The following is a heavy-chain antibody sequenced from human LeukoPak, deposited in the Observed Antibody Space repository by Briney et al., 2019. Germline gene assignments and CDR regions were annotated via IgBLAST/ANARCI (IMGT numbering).Heavy chain of an antibody. V-gene: IGHV3-33*06. CDR2: IWYDGSNK. CDR1: GFTFSSYG. J-gene: IGHJ5*02. CDR3: AKNPRSYDSSGYYYPDP. Sequence: PGRSLRLSCAASGFTFSSYGMHWVRQAPGKGLEWVAVIWYDGSNKYYADSAKGRFTISRDNSKNTLYLQMNSPRAEDTAVYYCAKNPRSYDSSGYYYPDPWGQGTLVTVSS. D-gene: IGHD3-22*01.